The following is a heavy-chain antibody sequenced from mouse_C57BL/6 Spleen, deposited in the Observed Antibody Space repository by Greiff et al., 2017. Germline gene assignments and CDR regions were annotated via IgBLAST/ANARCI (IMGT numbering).Heavy chain of an antibody. J-gene: IGHJ4*01. CDR1: GYSITSGYY. CDR2: ISYDGSN. CDR3: AREGLGWDKAMDY. D-gene: IGHD3-3*01. Sequence: EVKLVESGPGLVKPSQSLSLTCSVTGYSITSGYYWNWIRQFPGNKLEWIGYISYDGSNNYNPSLKNRISITRDTSKNQFFLKLNSVTTEDTATYYCAREGLGWDKAMDYWGQGTSVTVSS. V-gene: IGHV3-6*01.